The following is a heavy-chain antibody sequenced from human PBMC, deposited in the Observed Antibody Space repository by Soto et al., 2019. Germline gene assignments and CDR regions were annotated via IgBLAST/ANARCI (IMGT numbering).Heavy chain of an antibody. Sequence: SETLSLTCSVSGGSISNYYWSCIRQPPGKGLEWVGYVYYSGSTNYNPSLKSRVTISVDTSKKQFSLKLSSVTAADTAVYYCARGYYDTSGQSNTFDIWGQGTMVTVSS. CDR2: VYYSGST. V-gene: IGHV4-59*01. J-gene: IGHJ3*02. CDR1: GGSISNYY. CDR3: ARGYYDTSGQSNTFDI. D-gene: IGHD3-22*01.